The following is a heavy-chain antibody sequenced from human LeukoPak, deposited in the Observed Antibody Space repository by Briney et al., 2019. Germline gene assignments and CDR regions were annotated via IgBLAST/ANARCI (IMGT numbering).Heavy chain of an antibody. J-gene: IGHJ4*02. V-gene: IGHV3-7*01. CDR2: IKQDGSEK. D-gene: IGHD6-13*01. CDR3: TREGILAGVDY. Sequence: PGGSLRLSCAASGFTFNTYSMNWVRQATGKGMEWVANIKQDGSEKNYVDSVKGRFTISRDNAKNSMSLQMNSLRAEDTAVYYCTREGILAGVDYWGQGTLVTVSS. CDR1: GFTFNTYS.